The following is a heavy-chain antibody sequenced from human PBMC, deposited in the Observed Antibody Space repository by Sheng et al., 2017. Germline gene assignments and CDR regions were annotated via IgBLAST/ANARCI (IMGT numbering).Heavy chain of an antibody. D-gene: IGHD4-4*01. Sequence: EVQLVQSGAEVRKPGESLRISCKASGYKFSSYWIGWVRQMPGKGLEWMGIIYPGDSDTKYSPAFQGQVTISADKSLSTSYLQWTSLKASDTAMYYCARQPPSNPCTSVRCSYYYMDVWGQGTAVTVSS. CDR3: ARQPPSNPCTSVRCSYYYMDV. V-gene: IGHV5-51*06. J-gene: IGHJ6*03. CDR1: GYKFSSYW. CDR2: IYPGDSDT.